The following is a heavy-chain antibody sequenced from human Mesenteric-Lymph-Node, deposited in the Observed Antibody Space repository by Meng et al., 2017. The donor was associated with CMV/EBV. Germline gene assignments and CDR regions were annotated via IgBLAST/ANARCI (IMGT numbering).Heavy chain of an antibody. J-gene: IGHJ3*02. CDR1: GGSISSYY. D-gene: IGHD6-19*01. Sequence: ETLSLTCTVSGGSISSYYWSWLRQPPGKGLEWVANIKQDGSEKYYVDSVKGRFIISRDNAKNSLSLQMSSLSAEDTAVYYCARDRSSGWFDAFDIWGQGTMVTVSS. V-gene: IGHV3-7*01. CDR3: ARDRSSGWFDAFDI. CDR2: IKQDGSEK.